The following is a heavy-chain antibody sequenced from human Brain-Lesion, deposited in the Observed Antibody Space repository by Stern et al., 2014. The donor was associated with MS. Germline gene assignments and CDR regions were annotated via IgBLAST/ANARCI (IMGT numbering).Heavy chain of an antibody. Sequence: QVQLVESGPGLVKPSGTLSLTCAVSGGSISSSNWWSWVRQSPGKGLEWIGESVHSGSPISHPSQKSRSTVPVAKPKTRFSLTLSSVTAADTAVYFCARFPASRPHVFDSWGQGTLVTVSS. V-gene: IGHV4-4*02. J-gene: IGHJ4*02. CDR3: ARFPASRPHVFDS. CDR1: GGSISSSNW. D-gene: IGHD6-13*01. CDR2: SVHSGSP.